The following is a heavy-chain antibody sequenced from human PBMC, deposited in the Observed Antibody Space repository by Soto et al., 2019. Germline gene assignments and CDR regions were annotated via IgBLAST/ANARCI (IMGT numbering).Heavy chain of an antibody. J-gene: IGHJ5*02. Sequence: PSETLSLTCTVSGGSISSSSYHWGWIRQPPGKGLEWIGSIYYSGSTYYNPSLKSRVTISVDTSKNQFSLKLSSVTAADTAVYYCARQGDGSGSYGRRFDPWGQGTLVTVSS. CDR1: GGSISSSSYH. V-gene: IGHV4-39*01. D-gene: IGHD3-10*01. CDR2: IYYSGST. CDR3: ARQGDGSGSYGRRFDP.